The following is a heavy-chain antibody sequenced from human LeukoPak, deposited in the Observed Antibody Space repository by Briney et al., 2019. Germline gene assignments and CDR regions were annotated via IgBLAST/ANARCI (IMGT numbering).Heavy chain of an antibody. V-gene: IGHV3-30*18. Sequence: PGGSLRLSCAASGFTFSSYGMHWVRQAPGKGLEWVAVISYDGSNKYYADSVKGRFTISRDNSKNTLYLQMNSLRAEDTAVYYCAKDRGYSSGWYPDYWGQGTLVTVSS. J-gene: IGHJ4*02. CDR2: ISYDGSNK. D-gene: IGHD6-19*01. CDR3: AKDRGYSSGWYPDY. CDR1: GFTFSSYG.